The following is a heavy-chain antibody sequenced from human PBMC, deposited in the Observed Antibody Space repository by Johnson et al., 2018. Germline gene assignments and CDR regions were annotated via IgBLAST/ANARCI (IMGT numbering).Heavy chain of an antibody. Sequence: VQLVESGGGLVQPGRSLRLSCAASGFTFGAYTIHWVRQVPGKGLDWVSGVTWNSDSIDYAGSVRGRFTISRDNAKNSLYLQMDRLRVEDTAFYYCARGNWGYAFDIWGQGTMVTVSS. D-gene: IGHD7-27*01. CDR3: ARGNWGYAFDI. CDR2: VTWNSDSI. V-gene: IGHV3-9*01. J-gene: IGHJ3*02. CDR1: GFTFGAYT.